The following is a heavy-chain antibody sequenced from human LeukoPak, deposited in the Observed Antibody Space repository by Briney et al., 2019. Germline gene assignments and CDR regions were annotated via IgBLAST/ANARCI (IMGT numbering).Heavy chain of an antibody. CDR1: ESTLSSNG. Sequence: GGSLRPSFPASESTLSSNGMHWAGQAQGKGLGWVAVISYDGSNKYYADSVKGRFTISRDNSKNTLYLHMNSLRAEDTAVYYCTKVLSASSWSYFDYWGQGTLVTVSS. CDR3: TKVLSASSWSYFDY. V-gene: IGHV3-30*18. CDR2: ISYDGSNK. J-gene: IGHJ4*02. D-gene: IGHD6-13*01.